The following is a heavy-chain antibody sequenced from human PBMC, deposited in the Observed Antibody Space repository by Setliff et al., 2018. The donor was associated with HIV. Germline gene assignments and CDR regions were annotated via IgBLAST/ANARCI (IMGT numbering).Heavy chain of an antibody. Sequence: ASVKVSCKASGYSFTNYGISWVRQAPGQGLEWMGWISSYNDNTNYALNLQGRVTMTTDTSTSSAYMELRSLRSDDTAVYYCARDDVGYCSGGSCYHLFDTFDIWGQGTVVTVSS. J-gene: IGHJ3*02. CDR3: ARDDVGYCSGGSCYHLFDTFDI. CDR2: ISSYNDNT. CDR1: GYSFTNYG. D-gene: IGHD2-15*01. V-gene: IGHV1-18*01.